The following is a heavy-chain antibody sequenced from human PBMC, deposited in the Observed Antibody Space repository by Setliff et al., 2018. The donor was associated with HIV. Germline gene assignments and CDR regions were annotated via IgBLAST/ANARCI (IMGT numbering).Heavy chain of an antibody. J-gene: IGHJ3*02. CDR1: GDTVSIAYG. V-gene: IGHV1-69*13. CDR2: IIPIFGTT. Sequence: GASVKVSCKASGDTVSIAYGISWVRQAPGQGLESMGGIIPIFGTTNYAQKFQGRVSITADESTSTTYMELSSLRSDDTAVYYCARGRATYHASDIWGQGTMVTVSS. CDR3: ARGRATYHASDI.